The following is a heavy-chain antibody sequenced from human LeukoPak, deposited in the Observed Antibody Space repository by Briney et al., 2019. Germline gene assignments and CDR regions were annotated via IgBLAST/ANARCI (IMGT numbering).Heavy chain of an antibody. Sequence: ASVKVSCKASGYTFTGYYMHWVRQAPGQGLEWMGWINPNSGGTNYAQKFQGRVTMTRDTSISTAYMELSRLRSDDTAVYYCARVRIQLWLDSYFQHWGQGTLVTVSS. V-gene: IGHV1-2*02. D-gene: IGHD5-18*01. J-gene: IGHJ1*01. CDR3: ARVRIQLWLDSYFQH. CDR2: INPNSGGT. CDR1: GYTFTGYY.